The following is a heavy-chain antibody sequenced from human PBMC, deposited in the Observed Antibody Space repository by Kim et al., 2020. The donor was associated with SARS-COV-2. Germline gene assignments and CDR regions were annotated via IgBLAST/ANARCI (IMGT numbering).Heavy chain of an antibody. CDR2: TNGDGSTT. J-gene: IGHJ4*02. V-gene: IGHV3-74*01. CDR3: ARRYYDSRGYYYFDS. D-gene: IGHD3-22*01. Sequence: GGSLRLSCAASGFTFRTYWMHWVRQAPGKGLVWVSRTNGDGSTTNYADSVKGRFTISRDNAKNTLYLQLNSLRAEDTAIYYCARRYYDSRGYYYFDSWGQGTRVTVSP. CDR1: GFTFRTYW.